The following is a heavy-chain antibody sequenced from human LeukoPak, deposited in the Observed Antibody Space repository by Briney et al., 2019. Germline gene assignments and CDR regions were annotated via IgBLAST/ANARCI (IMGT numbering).Heavy chain of an antibody. CDR3: ARGEHYGSGSYYRTDY. CDR1: GGSFSGYY. Sequence: SETLSLTCAVYGGSFSGYYWSWIRRPPGKGLEWIGEINHSGSTNYNPSLKSRVTISVDTSKNQFSLKLSSVTAADTAVYYCARGEHYGSGSYYRTDYWGQGTLVTVSS. D-gene: IGHD3-10*01. V-gene: IGHV4-34*01. CDR2: INHSGST. J-gene: IGHJ4*02.